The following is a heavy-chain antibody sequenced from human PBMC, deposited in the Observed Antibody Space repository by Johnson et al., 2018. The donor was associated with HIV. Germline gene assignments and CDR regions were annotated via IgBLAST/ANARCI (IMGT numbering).Heavy chain of an antibody. D-gene: IGHD5-18*01. CDR2: ISSSGSSR. J-gene: IGHJ3*02. CDR3: AKVINPSRVDTAMVTVLDAFDI. Sequence: ASGFTFSDYYMSWIRQAPGKGLEWVSYISSSGSSRYYADSVKGRFTITRDNVKNSLYMQMNSLRAEDTAVYYCAKVINPSRVDTAMVTVLDAFDIWGQGTMVTVSS. CDR1: GFTFSDYY. V-gene: IGHV3-11*04.